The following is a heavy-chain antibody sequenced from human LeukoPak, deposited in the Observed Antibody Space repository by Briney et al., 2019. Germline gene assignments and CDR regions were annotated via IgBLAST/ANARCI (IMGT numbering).Heavy chain of an antibody. V-gene: IGHV3-7*01. J-gene: IGHJ6*03. CDR3: ARMGRGYYYYMDV. CDR2: IKQDGSEK. D-gene: IGHD3-16*01. CDR1: GFTFSSYW. Sequence: PGGSLRLSCAASGFTFSSYWMSWVRQAPGKGLEWVANIKQDGSEKYYVDSVKGRFTISRDNAKNSLYLQMNSLRAEDTAVYYCARMGRGYYYYMDVWGKGTTVTVSS.